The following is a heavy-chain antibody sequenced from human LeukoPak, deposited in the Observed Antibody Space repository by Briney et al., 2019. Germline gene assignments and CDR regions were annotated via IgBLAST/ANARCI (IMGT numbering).Heavy chain of an antibody. V-gene: IGHV3-30*02. CDR2: IRYDGSNK. CDR3: AKQGPVVRGVIIPNFDY. CDR1: GFTFSSYG. J-gene: IGHJ4*02. Sequence: PGGPLRLSCAASGFTFSSYGMHWVRQAPGKGLEWVAFIRYDGSNKYYADSVKGRFTISRDNSKNTLYLQMNSLRAEDTAVYYCAKQGPVVRGVIIPNFDYWGQGTLVTVSS. D-gene: IGHD3-10*01.